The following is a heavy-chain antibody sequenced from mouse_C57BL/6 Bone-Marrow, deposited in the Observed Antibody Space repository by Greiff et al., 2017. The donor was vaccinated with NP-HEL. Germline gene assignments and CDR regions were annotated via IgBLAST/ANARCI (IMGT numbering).Heavy chain of an antibody. D-gene: IGHD2-3*01. CDR2: IRSESNNYAT. J-gene: IGHJ2*01. CDR3: VRQGYDGYYLDY. V-gene: IGHV10-1*01. CDR1: GFSFNTYA. Sequence: EVMLVESGGGLVQPKGSLKLSCAASGFSFNTYAMNWVRQAPGKGLEWVARIRSESNNYATYYADSLKDRFTISRDDSESMLYLQMNNLKTEDTAMYYCVRQGYDGYYLDYWGQGTTLTVSS.